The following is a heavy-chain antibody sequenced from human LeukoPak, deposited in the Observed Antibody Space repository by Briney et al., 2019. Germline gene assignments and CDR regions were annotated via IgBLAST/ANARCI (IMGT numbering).Heavy chain of an antibody. Sequence: PGGSLRLSCAASGFTFSSYSMDWVRQAPGKGLEWVSSISSSSSYIYYADSVKGRFTISRDNAKNSLYLQMSSLRAEDTAVYYCARSVPYYYDNGDYYPLGYWGQGSLVTVSS. V-gene: IGHV3-21*01. D-gene: IGHD3-22*01. CDR3: ARSVPYYYDNGDYYPLGY. J-gene: IGHJ4*02. CDR1: GFTFSSYS. CDR2: ISSSSSYI.